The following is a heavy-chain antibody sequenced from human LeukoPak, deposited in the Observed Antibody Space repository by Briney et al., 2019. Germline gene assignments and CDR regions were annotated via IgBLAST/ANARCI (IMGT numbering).Heavy chain of an antibody. Sequence: SETLSLTCAVYGGSFRGYFWGWVRQTPGKGLEWLGEITHNGGTNYMPSLSGRVSVFQDVSKNQFSLKLSSVTAADTGVYYCARGYSGSHWGDHYFYMDVWGKGTTVIVS. CDR1: GGSFRGYF. V-gene: IGHV4-34*01. CDR3: ARGYSGSHWGDHYFYMDV. J-gene: IGHJ6*03. CDR2: ITHNGGT. D-gene: IGHD1-26*01.